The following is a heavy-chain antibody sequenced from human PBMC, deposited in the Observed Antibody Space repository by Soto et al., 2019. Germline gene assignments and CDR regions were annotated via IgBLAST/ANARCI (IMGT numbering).Heavy chain of an antibody. CDR2: IKPDGSER. CDR3: ARGDYYDSSGPFSDAFDI. J-gene: IGHJ3*02. CDR1: GFTFSSYW. Sequence: GGSLRLSGAASGFTFSSYWMSWVRQAPGKGLEWVANIKPDGSERWYVDSVKGRFTISRDNAKNSLYLQMNSLRAEDTAVYYCARGDYYDSSGPFSDAFDIWGQGTLVTVS. V-gene: IGHV3-7*04. D-gene: IGHD3-22*01.